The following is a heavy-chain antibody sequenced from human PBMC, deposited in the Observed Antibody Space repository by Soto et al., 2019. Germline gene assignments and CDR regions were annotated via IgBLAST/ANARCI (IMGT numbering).Heavy chain of an antibody. CDR1: GYSFTSYW. CDR3: ARRQGGTYFDPYNWFDP. J-gene: IGHJ5*02. CDR2: IYPGDYDT. D-gene: IGHD1-26*01. Sequence: GESLKTSCKAPGYSFTSYWNGWGRPMPRKGQEWMWIIYPGDYDTRYSSSFQGQVSISADQYNTTNYLQLNSLKPSDTAMDYCARRQGGTYFDPYNWFDPWGQGTLVTVSS. V-gene: IGHV5-51*01.